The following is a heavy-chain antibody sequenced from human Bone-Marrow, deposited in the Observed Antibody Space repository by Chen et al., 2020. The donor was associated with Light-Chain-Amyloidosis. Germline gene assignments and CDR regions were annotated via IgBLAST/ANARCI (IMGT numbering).Heavy chain of an antibody. Sequence: QVQLQQWGAGLLKPSETLSLTCAVYGGSFSGYYWSWIRQPPGKGLEWIGEIKHSGSTNYNPSLKCRVTISVDTSKNQFSMKLSSVTAAYTAVYYCARSRPFCGSGSYYTLWWFDTWGQGTLVTVSS. CDR2: IKHSGST. CDR1: GGSFSGYY. V-gene: IGHV4-34*01. CDR3: ARSRPFCGSGSYYTLWWFDT. D-gene: IGHD3-10*01. J-gene: IGHJ5*02.